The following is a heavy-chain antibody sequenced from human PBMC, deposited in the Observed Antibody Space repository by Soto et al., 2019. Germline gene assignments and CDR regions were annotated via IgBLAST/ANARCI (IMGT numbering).Heavy chain of an antibody. CDR3: ARDAAAGLNDY. V-gene: IGHV1-18*01. D-gene: IGHD6-13*01. CDR1: GYTFSSYG. J-gene: IGHJ4*02. CDR2: ISAYNGNT. Sequence: QVQLVQSGAEVKKPGASVKVSCKDSGYTFSSYGISWVRQAPGQGLEWMGWISAYNGNTKYVQKFQGRVTMTTDTSTRTAYRERRSLRSDDTAVYYCARDAAAGLNDYWGQGTLVTVSS.